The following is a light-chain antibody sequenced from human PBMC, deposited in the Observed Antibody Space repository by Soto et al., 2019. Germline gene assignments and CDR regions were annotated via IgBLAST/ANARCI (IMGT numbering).Light chain of an antibody. J-gene: IGLJ2*01. Sequence: SYELSQPPSVSVSPGQTATITCSGDELGDKYVSWYQQRPGQSPVLVISQDTQRPSGIPERFSGSNSGDTATLTISGTQSLDEADYYCQTWDSGVVFGGGTKLTV. CDR3: QTWDSGVV. V-gene: IGLV3-1*01. CDR2: QDT. CDR1: ELGDKY.